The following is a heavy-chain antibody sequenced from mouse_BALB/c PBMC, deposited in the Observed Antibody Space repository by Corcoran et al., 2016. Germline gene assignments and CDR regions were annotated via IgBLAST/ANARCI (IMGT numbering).Heavy chain of an antibody. V-gene: IGHV1S136*01. CDR1: GYTFTSYV. J-gene: IGHJ3*01. Sequence: EVQLQQSGPELVKPGASVKMSCKASGYTFTSYVMHWVKQKPGQGLEWIGYINPYNDGTKYNEKFKGKATLTSDKSSSTAYMELSSLTSEDSAVYYGARGRTYDYDQAWFAYWGQGTLVTVS. CDR2: INPYNDGT. D-gene: IGHD2-4*01. CDR3: ARGRTYDYDQAWFAY.